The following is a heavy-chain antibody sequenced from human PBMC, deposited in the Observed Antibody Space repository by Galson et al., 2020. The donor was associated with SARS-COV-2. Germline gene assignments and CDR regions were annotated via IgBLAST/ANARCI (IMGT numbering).Heavy chain of an antibody. CDR1: GFTFSNYV. Sequence: GGSLRLSCAASGFTFSNYVMHWVRQAPGKGPEWVAVISSDGSNSFYADSLKGRFTISRDNSKSTLYLQMNSLRADTAVYYCARGGEWELPYYFDYWGQGTLVTVSS. D-gene: IGHD1-26*01. CDR2: ISSDGSNS. CDR3: ARGGEWELPYYFDY. V-gene: IGHV3-30*04. J-gene: IGHJ4*02.